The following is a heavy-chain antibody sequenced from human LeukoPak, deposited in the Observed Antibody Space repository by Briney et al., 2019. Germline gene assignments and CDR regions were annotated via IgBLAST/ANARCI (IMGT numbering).Heavy chain of an antibody. J-gene: IGHJ5*02. CDR1: GFTFSSYE. CDR2: ISSSGSTI. D-gene: IGHD3-10*01. CDR3: ARDTKIRGSGRRWFDP. Sequence: QAGGSLRLSCAASGFTFSSYEMNWVRQAPGKGLEWVSYISSSGSTIYYADSVKGRFTISRDNAKNSLYLQMNSLRAEDTAVYYCARDTKIRGSGRRWFDPWGQGTLVTVSS. V-gene: IGHV3-48*03.